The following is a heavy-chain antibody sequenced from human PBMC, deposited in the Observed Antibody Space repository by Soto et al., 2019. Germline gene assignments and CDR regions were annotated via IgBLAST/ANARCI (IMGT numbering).Heavy chain of an antibody. V-gene: IGHV1-2*02. CDR2: INPATGAA. CDR1: GYPVTAYY. D-gene: IGHD3-3*01. J-gene: IGHJ3*02. CDR3: ARGGGVGVAGSAAFDM. Sequence: QLHLVQSGAVVKKPGASVTVSCSASGYPVTAYYMHWVRQAPGRGLEWMGGINPATGAAKYTQTFQGRVTMTRDTSTRAVFMALSGLTSEDTAVFYCARGGGVGVAGSAAFDMWGQGTLVTVSS.